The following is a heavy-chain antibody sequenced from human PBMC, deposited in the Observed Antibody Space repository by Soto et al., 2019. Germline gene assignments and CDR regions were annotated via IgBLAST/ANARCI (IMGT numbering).Heavy chain of an antibody. CDR2: IYYSGST. D-gene: IGHD3-10*01. Sequence: PSETLSLTCTVSGGSISSGGYYWSWIRQHPGKGLEWIGYIYYSGSTYYNPSLKSRVTISVDTSKNQFSLKLSSVTAADTAVYYCARRGRDGYYGIYYSYYGMDIWGQGTTVTVSS. J-gene: IGHJ6*02. CDR3: ARRGRDGYYGIYYSYYGMDI. CDR1: GGSISSGGYY. V-gene: IGHV4-31*03.